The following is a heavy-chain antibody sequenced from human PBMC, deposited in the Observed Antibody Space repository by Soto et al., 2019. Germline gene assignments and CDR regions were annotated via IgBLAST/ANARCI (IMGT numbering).Heavy chain of an antibody. Sequence: GESLKISCKGSGYSFTSYWISWVRQMPGKGLEWMGRIDPSDSYTNYSPSFQGHVTISADKSISTAYLQWSSLKASDTAMYYWLTDWSVGRSYDYWGQGTLVNVSS. CDR2: IDPSDSYT. CDR3: LTDWSVGRSYDY. J-gene: IGHJ4*02. V-gene: IGHV5-10-1*01. CDR1: GYSFTSYW. D-gene: IGHD3-9*01.